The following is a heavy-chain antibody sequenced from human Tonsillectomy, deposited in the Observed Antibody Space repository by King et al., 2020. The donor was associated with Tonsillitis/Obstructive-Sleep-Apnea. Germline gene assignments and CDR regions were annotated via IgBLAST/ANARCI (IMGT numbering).Heavy chain of an antibody. CDR2: IYSAGGT. D-gene: IGHD6-6*01. V-gene: IGHV4-59*01. CDR1: GVSISSYF. J-gene: IGHJ5*02. CDR3: ARSLVRYNSPSILNWFDP. Sequence: VQLQESGPGVVRPSETLSLTCTVSGVSISSYFWSWIRQPPGKGLEWIAFIYSAGGTDYNPSLKSRATLSVDTSKNQLSLNLSSVTAPDTAVYYCARSLVRYNSPSILNWFDPWGQGTLVTVSS.